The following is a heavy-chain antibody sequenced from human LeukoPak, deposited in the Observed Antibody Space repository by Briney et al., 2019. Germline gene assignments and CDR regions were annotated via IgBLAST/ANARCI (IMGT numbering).Heavy chain of an antibody. J-gene: IGHJ5*02. CDR2: IYTSGST. Sequence: SETLSLTCTVSGGSISSGDYYWSWIRQPAGKGLEWIGRIYTSGSTNYNPSLKSRVTMSVDTSKNQFSLKLSSVTAADTAVYYCARDGEEYYDFWSGYYIKYNWFDPWGLGTLVTVSS. V-gene: IGHV4-61*02. CDR1: GGSISSGDYY. CDR3: ARDGEEYYDFWSGYYIKYNWFDP. D-gene: IGHD3-3*01.